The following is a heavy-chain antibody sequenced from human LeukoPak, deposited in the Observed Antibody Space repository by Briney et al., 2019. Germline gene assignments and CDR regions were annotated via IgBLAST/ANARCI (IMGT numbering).Heavy chain of an antibody. V-gene: IGHV3-74*01. CDR3: VGSSGWPGH. CDR2: IDYAGIA. J-gene: IGHJ4*02. CDR1: LFSLNNYW. Sequence: PGVSLRLSCAPSLFSLNNYWAHSVPHAPRRGLECVSRIDYAGIARYADSVKGRFTISRDNAKNTLYLQMHSLRADDTAVYYCVGSSGWPGHWGQGSLVTVSS. D-gene: IGHD6-19*01.